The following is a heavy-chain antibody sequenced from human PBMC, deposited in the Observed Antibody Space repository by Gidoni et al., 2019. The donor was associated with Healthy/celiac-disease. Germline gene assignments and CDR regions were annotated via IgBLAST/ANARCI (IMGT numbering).Heavy chain of an antibody. CDR1: GYTSTSYS. CDR2: IHPSGGST. CDR3: AREDDCSGGSCYGGFGMDV. Sequence: QVQLVQSGAEAGTSLSVKVSGKASGYTSTSYSMHWVRRAPGEGLEWMGIIHPSGGSTSYAQKFQGRVTMTRNTTTSTDYMELRSLRSEDTAVYYCAREDDCSGGSCYGGFGMDVWGQGTTVTVSS. V-gene: IGHV1-46*01. D-gene: IGHD2-15*01. J-gene: IGHJ6*02.